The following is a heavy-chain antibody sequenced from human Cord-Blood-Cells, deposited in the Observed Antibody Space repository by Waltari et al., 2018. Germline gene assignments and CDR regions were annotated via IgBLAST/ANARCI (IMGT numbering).Heavy chain of an antibody. D-gene: IGHD7-27*01. CDR3: ATLGISSFDL. CDR1: GFTFSSYG. Sequence: EVQLVESGGGLVKPGGSLRLSCAASGFTFSSYGMHWVRQAPGKGLGWVSSSSSSSSYIYYADSVKGRFTISRDNAKNSLYLQMNSLIAEDTAVYYCATLGISSFDLWGRGTLVTVSS. J-gene: IGHJ2*01. CDR2: SSSSSSYI. V-gene: IGHV3-21*01.